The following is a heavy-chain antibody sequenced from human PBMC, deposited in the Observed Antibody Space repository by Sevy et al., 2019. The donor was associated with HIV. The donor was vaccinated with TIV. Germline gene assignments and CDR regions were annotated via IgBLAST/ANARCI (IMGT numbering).Heavy chain of an antibody. CDR1: GRSISTLY. J-gene: IGHJ5*01. V-gene: IGHV4-4*07. CDR2: IHISGST. CDR3: GSGPWGWFDS. D-gene: IGHD1-26*01. Sequence: SETLSLTCNVSGRSISTLYWTWIRQPAGKGLEWIGRIHISGSTNYNPSLKSRVTMSGDTSKNQFFLKMTSVTAADTAIYYCGSGPWGWFDSWGQGTPVTVSS.